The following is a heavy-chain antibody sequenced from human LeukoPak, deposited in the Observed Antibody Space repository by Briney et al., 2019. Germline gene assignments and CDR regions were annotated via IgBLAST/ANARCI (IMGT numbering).Heavy chain of an antibody. D-gene: IGHD3-22*01. J-gene: IGHJ4*02. Sequence: GGSLRLSCAASGFTFSSYSMNWVRQAPGKGLEWVSSISSSSSYIYYADSVKGRFTISRDNAKNSLYLQMNSLRAEDTAVYYCARDLSTYYYDSSGYSPFPFDYWGQGTLVTVSS. CDR1: GFTFSSYS. V-gene: IGHV3-21*01. CDR3: ARDLSTYYYDSSGYSPFPFDY. CDR2: ISSSSSYI.